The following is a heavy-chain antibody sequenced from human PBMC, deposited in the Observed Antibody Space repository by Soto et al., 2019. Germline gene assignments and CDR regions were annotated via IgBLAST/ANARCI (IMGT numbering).Heavy chain of an antibody. J-gene: IGHJ4*02. V-gene: IGHV3-33*01. CDR3: ARDAPDNHNVLTGHYWGSFDH. CDR2: IFHDGSFK. D-gene: IGHD3-9*01. CDR1: GFTFSSFG. Sequence: GGSLRLSCAASGFTFSSFGMHWVRQAPGKGLEWVAVIFHDGSFKYYVDSVKGRFTISRDNSNNILYLQMTSLRVEDTAVYFCARDAPDNHNVLTGHYWGSFDHWGQGTPVTVSS.